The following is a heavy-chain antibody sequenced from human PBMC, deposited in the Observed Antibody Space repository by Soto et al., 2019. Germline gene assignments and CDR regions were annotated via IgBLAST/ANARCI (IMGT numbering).Heavy chain of an antibody. V-gene: IGHV1-69*02. D-gene: IGHD6-25*01. CDR1: GGTFSSFT. CDR2: IIPLLGIT. CDR3: ARGPSGTRYPNDY. J-gene: IGHJ4*02. Sequence: QVQLVQSGAEVKKPGSSVKVSCKASGGTFSSFTITWVRQARGQGLEWMGRIIPLLGITNYAKKFQGRVTIAADKSTSTASMEVGSLIFEDPAVYYCARGPSGTRYPNDYWGKGTLVSVYS.